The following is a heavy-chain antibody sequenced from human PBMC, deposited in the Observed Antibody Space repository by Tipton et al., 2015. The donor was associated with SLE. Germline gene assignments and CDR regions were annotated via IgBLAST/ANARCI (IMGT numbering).Heavy chain of an antibody. CDR2: MFYSGST. Sequence: TLSLTCPVSGDSISISTYSWGWIRQPPGKGLEWIGSMFYSGSTYYNSSLKSRVTISVDTSKNQFSLKLSSVTAADTSVYYCVRQPTEGWFDPWGQGTLVTVPS. CDR3: VRQPTEGWFDP. CDR1: GDSISISTYS. V-gene: IGHV4-39*01. J-gene: IGHJ5*02.